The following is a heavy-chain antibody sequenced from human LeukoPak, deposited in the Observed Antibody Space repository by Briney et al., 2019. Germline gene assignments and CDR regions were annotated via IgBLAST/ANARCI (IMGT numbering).Heavy chain of an antibody. CDR1: GGSFSGYY. D-gene: IGHD1-7*01. V-gene: IGHV4-34*01. CDR3: ARGLNWNYDYYGVYYFDY. Sequence: SETLSLTCAIYGGSFSGYYWSWIRQPPGKGLEWIGEINHSGSTNYNPSLKSRVTISVDTSKNQFSLKLSSVTAADTAVYYCARGLNWNYDYYGVYYFDYWGQGTLVTVSS. CDR2: INHSGST. J-gene: IGHJ4*02.